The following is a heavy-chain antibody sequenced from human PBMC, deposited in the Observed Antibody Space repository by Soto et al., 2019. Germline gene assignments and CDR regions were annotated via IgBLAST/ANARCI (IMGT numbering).Heavy chain of an antibody. Sequence: QVQLVQSGAEVKKPGASVKVSCKASGYTFTSYGISWVRQAPGQGLEWMGWISAYNGNTNYAQKLQGRVPMTPDTSTSTAYMVLRSLRSDDTAVYYCARDPTYYDILTGYARRGYGMDVWGQGTTVTVSS. J-gene: IGHJ6*02. CDR3: ARDPTYYDILTGYARRGYGMDV. CDR1: GYTFTSYG. D-gene: IGHD3-9*01. V-gene: IGHV1-18*01. CDR2: ISAYNGNT.